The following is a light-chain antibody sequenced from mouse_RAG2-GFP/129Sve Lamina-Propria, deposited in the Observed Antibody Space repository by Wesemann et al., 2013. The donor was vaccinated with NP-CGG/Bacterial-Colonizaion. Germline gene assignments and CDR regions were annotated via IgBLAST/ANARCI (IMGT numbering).Light chain of an antibody. CDR3: QQYLSSWT. V-gene: IGKV8-30*01. Sequence: DIVMSQSPSSLAVSVGEKVTMSCKSSQSLLYSSNQKNYLAWYQQKPGQSPKLLIYWASTRESGVPDRFTGSGSGTDFTLTISNMQSEDLADYFCQQYLSSWTFGGGTKLEIK. J-gene: IGKJ1*01. CDR2: WAS. CDR1: QSLLYSSNQKNY.